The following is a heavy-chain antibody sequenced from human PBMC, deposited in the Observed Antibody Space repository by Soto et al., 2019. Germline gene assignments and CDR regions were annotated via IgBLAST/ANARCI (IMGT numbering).Heavy chain of an antibody. J-gene: IGHJ4*02. D-gene: IGHD6-25*01. CDR2: ISAYNGKT. V-gene: IGHV1-18*01. CDR3: ARAGFSTGWLGILATGVHGVEIYY. CDR1: GYTFISYG. Sequence: QVQLVQSGAEVKKTGASVEVSCKASGYTFISYGISWVRQAPGQGLEWMGWISAYNGKTNYAQKFQGRVTMTTDTSTSTVYMELRSLRSDDTAVYYCARAGFSTGWLGILATGVHGVEIYYWDQGTLFTVSS.